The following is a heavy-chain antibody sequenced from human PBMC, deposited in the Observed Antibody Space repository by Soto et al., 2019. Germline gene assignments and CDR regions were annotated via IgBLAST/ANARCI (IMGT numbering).Heavy chain of an antibody. CDR3: ARGRGATMEADWFDP. D-gene: IGHD5-12*01. V-gene: IGHV1-46*01. CDR1: GYTFTSYY. Sequence: QVQLVQSGAEVKKPGASVKVSCKASGYTFTSYYMHWVRQAPGQGLEWMGIINPSGGSTSYAQKFQGRVKMTRDTSTRRGYMELSSLRSEDTALYYCARGRGATMEADWFDPWGQGTLVTVSS. J-gene: IGHJ5*02. CDR2: INPSGGST.